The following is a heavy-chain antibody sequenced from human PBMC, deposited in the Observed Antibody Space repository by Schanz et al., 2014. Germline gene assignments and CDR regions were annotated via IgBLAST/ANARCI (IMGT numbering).Heavy chain of an antibody. CDR2: IGVDGTTT. J-gene: IGHJ6*03. CDR3: AKGPYYCYYMDV. V-gene: IGHV3-23*01. CDR1: GFAFSSYG. Sequence: EVQLLESGGGLVQPGGSLRLSCLASGFAFSSYGMNWLRQAPGKGLEWVSVIGVDGTTTYYADSGKGRFTISGDSSKYTVYLQMNSLRADDTAVYYCAKGPYYCYYMDVWGNGTTVTVSS.